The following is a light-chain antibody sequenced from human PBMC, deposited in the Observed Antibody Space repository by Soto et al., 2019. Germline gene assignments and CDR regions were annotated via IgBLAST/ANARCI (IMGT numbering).Light chain of an antibody. V-gene: IGLV2-8*01. CDR2: DVS. Sequence: QSALTQPPSASGSLGQSVTISCTGTSSDVGGYNYVSWYQQHPGKAPKLLIYDVSHRPSGVPDRFSGSKSGNTASLTVSGLQAEDEDDYYCRSYAGSNNVVFGTGTKLTVL. J-gene: IGLJ1*01. CDR3: RSYAGSNNVV. CDR1: SSDVGGYNY.